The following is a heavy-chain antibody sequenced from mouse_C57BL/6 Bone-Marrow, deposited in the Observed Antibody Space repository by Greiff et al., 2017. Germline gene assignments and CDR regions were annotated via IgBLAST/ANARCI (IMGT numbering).Heavy chain of an antibody. J-gene: IGHJ4*01. Sequence: QVQLQQSGAELARPGASVKLSCKASGYTFTSYGISWVKQRTGQGLEWIGEIYPRSGNTYYNEKFKGKATLTADKSSSTAYMELRSLTSEDSAIYFCARSGLITTVEDAMDYWGQGTSVTVAS. D-gene: IGHD1-1*01. V-gene: IGHV1-81*01. CDR2: IYPRSGNT. CDR3: ARSGLITTVEDAMDY. CDR1: GYTFTSYG.